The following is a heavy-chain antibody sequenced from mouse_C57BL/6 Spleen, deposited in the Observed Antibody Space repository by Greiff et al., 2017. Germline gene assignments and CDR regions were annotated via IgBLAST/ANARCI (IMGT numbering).Heavy chain of an antibody. Sequence: VQLQQPGAELVKPGASVKLSCKASGYTFTSYWMHWVKQRPGQGLEWIGMIHPNSGSTNYNEKFKSKATLTVDKSSSTAYMQLSSLTSEDSAVYYCARLSSFDGYYGYWGQGTTLTVSS. D-gene: IGHD2-3*01. V-gene: IGHV1-64*01. CDR3: ARLSSFDGYYGY. CDR1: GYTFTSYW. CDR2: IHPNSGST. J-gene: IGHJ2*01.